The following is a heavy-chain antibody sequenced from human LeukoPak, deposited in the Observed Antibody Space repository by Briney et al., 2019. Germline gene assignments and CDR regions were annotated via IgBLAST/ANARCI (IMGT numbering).Heavy chain of an antibody. D-gene: IGHD3-3*01. V-gene: IGHV4-59*01. CDR1: GGSISSYY. J-gene: IGHJ4*02. CDR2: IYYSGST. CDR3: ARGVFWSGYRQMYYFDY. Sequence: SETLSLTCTVSGGSISSYYWSWIRQPPGKGLEWIGYIYYSGSTNYNPSLKSRVTISVDTSKNQFSLKLSSVTAADTAVYYCARGVFWSGYRQMYYFDYWGQGTLVTVSS.